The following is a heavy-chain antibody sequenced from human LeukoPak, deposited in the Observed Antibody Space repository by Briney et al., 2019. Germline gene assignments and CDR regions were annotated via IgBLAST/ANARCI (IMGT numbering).Heavy chain of an antibody. D-gene: IGHD3-9*01. CDR2: ISGSGGST. CDR1: GFTFSSYA. V-gene: IGHV3-23*01. CDR3: AKPGAYYDILTGHFDY. J-gene: IGHJ4*02. Sequence: GGSLRLSCAASGFTFSSYAMSWVRQAPGKGLEWVSAISGSGGSTYYADSVKGRFTISRDNSKNTLYLQMNSLRAEDTAVYYCAKPGAYYDILTGHFDYWGQGILVTVSS.